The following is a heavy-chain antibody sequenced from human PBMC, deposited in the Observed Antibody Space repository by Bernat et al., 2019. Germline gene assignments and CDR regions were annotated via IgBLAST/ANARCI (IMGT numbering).Heavy chain of an antibody. J-gene: IGHJ4*02. CDR2: ISLYNGDT. CDR3: ARDAPSITVAGGIDY. V-gene: IGHV1-18*04. CDR1: GYTFTNYG. Sequence: QVQLVQSGAEVKKPGASVKVSCKAYGYTFTNYGISWVRQAPGQGLEWMGWISLYNGDTKYAQNLQGRATMTTDTSTSTAYMELRSLRSDDTAVYYCARDAPSITVAGGIDYWGQGTLVTVSS. D-gene: IGHD6-19*01.